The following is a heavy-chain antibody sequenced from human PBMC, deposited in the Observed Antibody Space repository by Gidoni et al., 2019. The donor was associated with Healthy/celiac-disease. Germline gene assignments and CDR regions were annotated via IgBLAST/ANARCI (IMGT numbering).Heavy chain of an antibody. CDR1: TFSSYW. CDR2: IKQDGSEK. D-gene: IGHD3-9*01. V-gene: IGHV3-7*03. J-gene: IGHJ6*02. Sequence: TFSSYWMSWVRQAPGKGLEWVANIKQDGSEKYYVDSVKGRFTISRDNAKNSLYLQMNSLRAEDTAVYYCAGVGYYDILTGYFRSYSNYGMDVWGQGTTVTVSS. CDR3: AGVGYYDILTGYFRSYSNYGMDV.